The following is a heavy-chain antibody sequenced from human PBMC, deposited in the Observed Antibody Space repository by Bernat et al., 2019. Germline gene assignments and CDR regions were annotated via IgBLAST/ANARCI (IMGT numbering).Heavy chain of an antibody. CDR3: ATHAESSSFDS. Sequence: QVQLVESGGGVVQPGRSLRLSCAASGFTFSSYGMHWVRQAPGKGLEWVAVIWYDGSNKYYADSVKGRFTISRDNSKNTLYLQMNSLRAEDTAVYYCATHAESSSFDSWGQGPLVTVS. CDR1: GFTFSSYG. CDR2: IWYDGSNK. J-gene: IGHJ4*02. D-gene: IGHD2-2*01. V-gene: IGHV3-33*01.